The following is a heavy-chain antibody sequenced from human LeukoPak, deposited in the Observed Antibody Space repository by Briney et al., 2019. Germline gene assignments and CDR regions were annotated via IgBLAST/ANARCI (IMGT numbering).Heavy chain of an antibody. V-gene: IGHV1-18*01. D-gene: IGHD1-26*01. Sequence: GASVKVSCKASGYIFSSYDITWVRQAPGQGLEWVGWISVYNDNTSYTQTLQGRVTMTTDTSTSTAYMELSSLRSEDTAVYYCARGGGSYPFDPWGQGTLVTVSS. CDR3: ARGGGSYPFDP. CDR1: GYIFSSYD. J-gene: IGHJ5*02. CDR2: ISVYNDNT.